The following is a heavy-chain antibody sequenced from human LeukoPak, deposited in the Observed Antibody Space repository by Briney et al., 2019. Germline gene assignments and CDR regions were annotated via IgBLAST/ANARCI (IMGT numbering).Heavy chain of an antibody. D-gene: IGHD3-22*01. J-gene: IGHJ4*02. V-gene: IGHV4-30-2*05. Sequence: SETLSLTCTVSGGSISSGGYYWSWIRQPPGKGLEWIGYIYHSGSTYYNPSLKSRVTISVDTSKNQFSLKLSSVTAADTAVYYCARETYYYDSSGYPVPLWGQGTLVTVSS. CDR1: GGSISSGGYY. CDR3: ARETYYYDSSGYPVPL. CDR2: IYHSGST.